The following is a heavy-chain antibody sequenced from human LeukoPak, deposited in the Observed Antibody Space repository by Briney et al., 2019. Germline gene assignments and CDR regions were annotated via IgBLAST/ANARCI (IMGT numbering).Heavy chain of an antibody. J-gene: IGHJ4*02. V-gene: IGHV4-39*07. CDR3: ARGPYSSGWSLYRLPKYYFDY. CDR1: GGSISSSSYF. Sequence: SETLSLTCTVSGGSISSSSYFWGWIRQPPGKGLEWIGEINHSGSTNYNPSLKSRVTISVDTSKNQFSLKLSSVTAADTAVYYCARGPYSSGWSLYRLPKYYFDYWGQGTLVTVSS. D-gene: IGHD6-19*01. CDR2: INHSGST.